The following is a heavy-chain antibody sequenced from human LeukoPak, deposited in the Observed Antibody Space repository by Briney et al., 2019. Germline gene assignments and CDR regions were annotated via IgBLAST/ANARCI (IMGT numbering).Heavy chain of an antibody. CDR3: AKDTAAAGTGGWFDP. CDR1: GFTFDDYA. CDR2: ISWNSGSI. D-gene: IGHD6-13*01. J-gene: IGHJ5*02. V-gene: IGHV3-9*01. Sequence: PGRSLRLSCAASGFTFDDYAMHWVRQAPGKGLEWVSGISWNSGSIGYADSVKGRFTISRDNAKNSLYLQMNSLRAEDTALYYCAKDTAAAGTGGWFDPWGQGTLVTVSS.